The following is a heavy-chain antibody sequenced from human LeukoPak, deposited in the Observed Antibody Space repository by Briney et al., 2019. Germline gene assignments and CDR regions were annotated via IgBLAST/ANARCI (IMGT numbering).Heavy chain of an antibody. D-gene: IGHD2-8*01. CDR3: ARSLRVSGDFDY. V-gene: IGHV1-69*13. CDR1: TCAVDNYA. J-gene: IGHJ4*02. Sequence: SVKVSCKFSTCAVDNYAVNWVRQAPGQGLEWMGAIIPIFETTNYAPKFQGRITITADGSTGTAYMDLSSLRSEDTAIYYCARSLRVSGDFDYWGQGTQVIAS. CDR2: IIPIFETT.